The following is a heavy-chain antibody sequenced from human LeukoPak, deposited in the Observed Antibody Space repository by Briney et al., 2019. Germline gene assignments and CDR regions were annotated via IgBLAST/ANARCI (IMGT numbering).Heavy chain of an antibody. Sequence: GASVKVSCKASGYTFTGYYMHWVRQAPGQGLEWMGWINPNSGGTNYAQKFQGRVTMTRDTSISTAYMELSRLRSDDTAVYYCARDLKKGTSRYGVWGQGTTVTVSS. CDR3: ARDLKKGTSRYGV. CDR2: INPNSGGT. V-gene: IGHV1-2*02. D-gene: IGHD2-2*01. CDR1: GYTFTGYY. J-gene: IGHJ6*02.